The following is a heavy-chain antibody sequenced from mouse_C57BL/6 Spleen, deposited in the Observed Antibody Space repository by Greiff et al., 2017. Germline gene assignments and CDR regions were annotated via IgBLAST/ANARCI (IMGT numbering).Heavy chain of an antibody. CDR2: IRNKANGYTT. D-gene: IGHD1-1*01. CDR1: GFTFTDYY. J-gene: IGHJ2*01. V-gene: IGHV7-3*01. Sequence: EVKLVESGGGLVQPGGSLSLSCAASGFTFTDYYMSWVRQPPGKALEWLGFIRNKANGYTTEYSASVKGRFTISRDKSQSILYLQMNALRAEDSATYYCARSTVEAPFDYWGQGTTVTVSS. CDR3: ARSTVEAPFDY.